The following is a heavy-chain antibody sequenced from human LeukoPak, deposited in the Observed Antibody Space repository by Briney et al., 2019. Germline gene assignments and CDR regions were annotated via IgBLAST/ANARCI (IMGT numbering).Heavy chain of an antibody. CDR1: GFTLGSYW. CDR3: ARSGSGWSALDY. D-gene: IGHD6-19*01. CDR2: INTDGSST. Sequence: GGSLILSCAASGFTLGSYWMNWVGQPPGKGLVWVSRINTDGSSTTYADPVKGRFTISRDNAKNTLYLQMNSLRAEDTAVYYCARSGSGWSALDYWGQGTLVTVSS. V-gene: IGHV3-74*01. J-gene: IGHJ4*02.